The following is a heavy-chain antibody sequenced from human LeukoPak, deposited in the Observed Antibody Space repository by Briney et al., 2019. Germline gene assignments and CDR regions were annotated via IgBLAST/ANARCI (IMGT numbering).Heavy chain of an antibody. Sequence: ASVKVSCKASGGTFSSYAISWVRQAPGQGLEWMGGIIPIFGTANYAQKFQGRVTITTDESTSTAYMELSSLRSEDTAVYYCARGGRQQLPTGGAFDIWGQGTMVTVSS. CDR1: GGTFSSYA. V-gene: IGHV1-69*05. J-gene: IGHJ3*02. D-gene: IGHD6-13*01. CDR3: ARGGRQQLPTGGAFDI. CDR2: IIPIFGTA.